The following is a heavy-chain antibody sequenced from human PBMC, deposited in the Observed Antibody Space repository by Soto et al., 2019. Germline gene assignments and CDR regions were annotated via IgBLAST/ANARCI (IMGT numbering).Heavy chain of an antibody. CDR3: EKYTTAARLGQFDY. Sequence: PGGSLRLSCAASGFTFSSYAMSWVRQAPGKGLEWVSAISGSGGSTYYADSVKGRFTISRDNSKNTLYLQMNSLRAEDTAVYYCEKYTTAARLGQFDYWGQGTLVTVSS. CDR1: GFTFSSYA. J-gene: IGHJ4*02. CDR2: ISGSGGST. V-gene: IGHV3-23*01. D-gene: IGHD6-6*01.